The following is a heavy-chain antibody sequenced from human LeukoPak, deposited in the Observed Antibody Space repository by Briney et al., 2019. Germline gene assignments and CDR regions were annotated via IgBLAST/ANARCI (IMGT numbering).Heavy chain of an antibody. CDR1: GFTFTTYW. V-gene: IGHV3-7*01. CDR3: AKVAKYYYGAESYYFFEH. Sequence: GGSLRLSCAASGFTFTTYWMIWVRQAPGKGLEWVANIKQDGTEKYYVDSVKGRFTISRDNAKNSLYLQMSSLRVEDTAVYYCAKVAKYYYGAESYYFFEHWGQGTPVTASS. J-gene: IGHJ4*02. D-gene: IGHD3-10*01. CDR2: IKQDGTEK.